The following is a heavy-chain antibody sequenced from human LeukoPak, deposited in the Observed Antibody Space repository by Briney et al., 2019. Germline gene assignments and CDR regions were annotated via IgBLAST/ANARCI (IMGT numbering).Heavy chain of an antibody. V-gene: IGHV4-30-4*08. CDR2: IYYSGST. D-gene: IGHD2-15*01. CDR3: ARAVVVEESDAFDI. Sequence: SETLSLTCTVSGGSISSGDYYWSWIRQPPGKGLEWIGYIYYSGSTYYNPSLKSRVTISVDTSKNQFSLKLSSVTAADTAVYYCARAVVVEESDAFDIWGQGTMVTVSS. CDR1: GGSISSGDYY. J-gene: IGHJ3*02.